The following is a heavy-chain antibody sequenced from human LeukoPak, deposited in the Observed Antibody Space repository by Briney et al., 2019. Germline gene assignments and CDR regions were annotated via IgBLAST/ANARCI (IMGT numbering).Heavy chain of an antibody. D-gene: IGHD6-19*01. Sequence: GGSLRLSCAASGFTFSDYHMNWIRQAPGKGLEWLSYLSPGGGTIYFADSVRGRFTISRDNAKNSLYLQMNSLIADDTAVYYCTIGRDIAVAGPGGYFDHWGQGTLVTVSS. CDR1: GFTFSDYH. CDR2: LSPGGGTI. V-gene: IGHV3-11*01. J-gene: IGHJ4*02. CDR3: TIGRDIAVAGPGGYFDH.